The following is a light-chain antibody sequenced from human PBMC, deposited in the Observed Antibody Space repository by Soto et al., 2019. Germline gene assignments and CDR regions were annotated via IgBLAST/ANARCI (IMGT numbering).Light chain of an antibody. Sequence: ETLLTPSPGTLSLSPGERATLSWRGSQSVSSRSLAWYQQRPGQAPRLLIYGTSSRATGIPDRFSGSGSATDFTLTISRLETEDFAVYFCQRYGSSHMITFGQGTRLEIK. CDR1: QSVSSRS. V-gene: IGKV3-20*01. CDR2: GTS. J-gene: IGKJ5*01. CDR3: QRYGSSHMIT.